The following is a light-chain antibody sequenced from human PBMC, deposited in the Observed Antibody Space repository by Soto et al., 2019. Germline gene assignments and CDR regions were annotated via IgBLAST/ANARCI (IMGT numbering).Light chain of an antibody. V-gene: IGKV1-39*01. CDR1: QSISSY. Sequence: DIQMTQSPSSLSASVGDRVTITCRASQSISSYLNWYQQKPGKAPKLLIYAASSLQSGVPSRFSGSGSGTDFTLTISSLQPEDYATYFCQQSYSMPYAFGPGTRWIS. J-gene: IGKJ3*01. CDR3: QQSYSMPYA. CDR2: AAS.